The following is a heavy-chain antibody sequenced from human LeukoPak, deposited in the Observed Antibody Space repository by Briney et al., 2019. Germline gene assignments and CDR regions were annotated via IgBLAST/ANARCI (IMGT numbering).Heavy chain of an antibody. J-gene: IGHJ4*02. Sequence: PGGSLRLSCAASGFTFSSYSMNWVRQAPGKGLEWVSSISSSSSYIYYADSVKGRFTISRDNAKSSLYLQVNSLRAEDTAVYYCARDPIVGAYYFDYGGQGTLVTVSS. CDR3: ARDPIVGAYYFDY. CDR1: GFTFSSYS. D-gene: IGHD1-26*01. V-gene: IGHV3-21*01. CDR2: ISSSSSYI.